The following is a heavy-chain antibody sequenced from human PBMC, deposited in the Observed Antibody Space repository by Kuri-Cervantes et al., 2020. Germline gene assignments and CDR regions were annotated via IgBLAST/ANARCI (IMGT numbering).Heavy chain of an antibody. CDR2: ISWNSGSI. V-gene: IGHV3-9*01. CDR1: GFTFDDYA. Sequence: GGSLRLSCAASGFTFDDYAMRWVRQAPGKGLEWVSGISWNSGSIGYADSVKGRFTISRDNAKNSLYLQMNSLRAEDTAVYYCARGGSSWSLYSWGQGTPVTVSS. D-gene: IGHD6-13*01. CDR3: ARGGSSWSLYS. J-gene: IGHJ4*02.